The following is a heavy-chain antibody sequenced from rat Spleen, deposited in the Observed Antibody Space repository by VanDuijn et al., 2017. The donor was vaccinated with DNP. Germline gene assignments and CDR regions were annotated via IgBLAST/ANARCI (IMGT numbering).Heavy chain of an antibody. CDR3: ASWAPIAPISAANY. CDR1: GFTFSAYY. J-gene: IGHJ2*01. CDR2: IGSPAYSP. D-gene: IGHD1-2*01. Sequence: EVQLVESGGGFVQPGRSLKLSCAASGFTFSAYYMAWVRQAPAKGLEWVEYIGSPAYSPYYTDSVKVRFAISRDNAKSTLYLQMNSLRSEDSATYYCASWAPIAPISAANYWGQGVMVTVSS. V-gene: IGHV5-25*01.